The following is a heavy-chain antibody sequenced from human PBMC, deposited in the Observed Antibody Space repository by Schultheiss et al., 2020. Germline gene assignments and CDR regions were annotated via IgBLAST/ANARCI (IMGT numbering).Heavy chain of an antibody. J-gene: IGHJ4*02. V-gene: IGHV4-34*01. CDR3: ARDGYNYAIDY. Sequence: SETLSLTCAVYGGSFSGYYWSWIRQPPGKGLEWIGEINHSGSTNYNPSLKSRVTISVDTSKNQFSLQLNSVTPEDTAVYYCARDGYNYAIDYWGQGTLVTVSS. D-gene: IGHD5-24*01. CDR2: INHSGST. CDR1: GGSFSGYY.